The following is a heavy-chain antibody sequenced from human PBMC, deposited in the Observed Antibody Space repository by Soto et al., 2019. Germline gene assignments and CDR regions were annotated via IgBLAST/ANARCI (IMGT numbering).Heavy chain of an antibody. D-gene: IGHD1-20*01. CDR2: IIPIFGTA. V-gene: IGHV1-69*13. Sequence: SVKVSCKASGGTFSSYAISWVRQAPGQGLEWMGGIIPIFGTANYAQKFQGRVTITADESTSTAYMELSSLRAEDTAVYYCVKAVYLLDFDYWGQGTLVTVSS. J-gene: IGHJ4*02. CDR1: GGTFSSYA. CDR3: VKAVYLLDFDY.